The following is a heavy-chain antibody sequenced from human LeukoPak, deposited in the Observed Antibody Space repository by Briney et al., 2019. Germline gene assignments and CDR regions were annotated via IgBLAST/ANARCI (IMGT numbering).Heavy chain of an antibody. V-gene: IGHV3-23*01. D-gene: IGHD5-18*01. CDR1: GFTFSSYG. Sequence: GGSLRLSCAASGFTFSSYGMSWVRQAPGKGLEWGSSISGSGGTTYYADSVKGRFTISRDNSKNTLYLQMNSLRAADTAVYSCAKDPPTVMANAFHIWGQGTMVTVS. CDR2: ISGSGGTT. J-gene: IGHJ3*02. CDR3: AKDPPTVMANAFHI.